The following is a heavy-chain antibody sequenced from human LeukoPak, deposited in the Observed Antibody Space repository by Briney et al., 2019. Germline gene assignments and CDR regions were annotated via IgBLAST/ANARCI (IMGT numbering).Heavy chain of an antibody. Sequence: ASMKVSCKASGYTFTSYGISWVRQAPGQGLEWMGWIGAYNGHTNYAQKVQGRVTMTTDTSTSTAYMELRSLRSDDTAVYYCARVFTISSGWYRSFDYWGQGTLVTVSS. J-gene: IGHJ4*02. V-gene: IGHV1-18*01. CDR3: ARVFTISSGWYRSFDY. CDR1: GYTFTSYG. D-gene: IGHD6-19*01. CDR2: IGAYNGHT.